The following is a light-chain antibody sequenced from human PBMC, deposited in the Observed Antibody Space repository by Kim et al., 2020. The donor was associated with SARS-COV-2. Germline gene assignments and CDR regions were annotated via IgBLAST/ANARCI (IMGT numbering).Light chain of an antibody. CDR1: RSISNHF. Sequence: SPGESATPSCRASRSISNHFLAWYQQKPGQAPRFLNYGASTRATCIPGRFSGSGSGTDFTLTISRLEPEDFAVYYCQQYGSSLPYSFGQGTKLEI. CDR3: QQYGSSLPYS. V-gene: IGKV3-20*01. J-gene: IGKJ2*03. CDR2: GAS.